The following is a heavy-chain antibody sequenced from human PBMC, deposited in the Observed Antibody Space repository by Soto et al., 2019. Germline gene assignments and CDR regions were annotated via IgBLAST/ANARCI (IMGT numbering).Heavy chain of an antibody. CDR1: GGSINSGDYH. CDR3: DRDYRVPSAGAMDV. Sequence: QVQLQESGPGLVKPSQTLSLTCTVSGGSINSGDYHWSWIRQSPGKGLEWIGAIYYSGSTYYNPSLKSRIRISVDTSKNKFSLKVNSVTAADTAVYYCDRDYRVPSAGAMDVWGQGTTVTVSS. D-gene: IGHD3-16*02. V-gene: IGHV4-30-4*01. J-gene: IGHJ6*02. CDR2: IYYSGST.